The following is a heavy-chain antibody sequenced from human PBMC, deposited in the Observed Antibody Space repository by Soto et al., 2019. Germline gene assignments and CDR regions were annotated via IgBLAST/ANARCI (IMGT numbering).Heavy chain of an antibody. J-gene: IGHJ4*02. D-gene: IGHD3-22*01. CDR1: GGTFSSYA. CDR2: IIPIFGTA. CDR3: ARGYYDSSGPYYFDY. V-gene: IGHV1-69*12. Sequence: QVQLVQSGAEVKKPGSSVKVSCKASGGTFSSYAISWVRQAPGQGLEWMGGIIPIFGTANYAQKFQGRVTITADETKSTAYKELSSMRSEDTAVYYGARGYYDSSGPYYFDYWGQGTLVTVSS.